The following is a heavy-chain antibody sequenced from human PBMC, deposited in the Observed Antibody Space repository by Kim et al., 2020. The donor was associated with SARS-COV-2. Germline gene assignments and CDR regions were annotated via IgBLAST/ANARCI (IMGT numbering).Heavy chain of an antibody. CDR3: AHRLNSGSYQDAFDI. CDR2: IYWNDDK. V-gene: IGHV2-5*01. CDR1: GFSLSTSGVG. Sequence: SGPTLVKPTQTLTLTCTFSGFSLSTSGVGVGWIRQPPGKALEWLALIYWNDDKRYSPSLKSRLTITKDTSKNQVVLTMTNMDPVDTATYYCAHRLNSGSYQDAFDIWGQGTMVTVSS. D-gene: IGHD1-26*01. J-gene: IGHJ3*02.